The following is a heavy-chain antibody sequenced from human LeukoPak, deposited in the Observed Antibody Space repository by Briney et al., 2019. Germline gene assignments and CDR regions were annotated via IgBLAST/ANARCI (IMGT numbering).Heavy chain of an antibody. CDR1: GYTFTSYG. V-gene: IGHV1-18*01. Sequence: ASVKVSCKASGYTFTSYGISWVRQAPGQGLEWMGWISAYNGNTNYAQKLQGRVTMTTDTSTSTAYMELRSLRSDDTAVYYCATTRRYYYDSSGLPTSFDYWGQGTLVTVSS. CDR3: ATTRRYYYDSSGLPTSFDY. D-gene: IGHD3-22*01. J-gene: IGHJ4*02. CDR2: ISAYNGNT.